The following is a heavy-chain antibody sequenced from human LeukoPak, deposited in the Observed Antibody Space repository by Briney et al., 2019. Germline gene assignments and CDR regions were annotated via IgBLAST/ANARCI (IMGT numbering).Heavy chain of an antibody. J-gene: IGHJ4*02. V-gene: IGHV3-7*01. CDR1: GFTFSTYW. D-gene: IGHD6-13*01. CDR2: IKQDGSEK. CDR3: ARDSAGNDY. Sequence: GGSLRLSCAAAGFTFSTYWMSWVRQAPGKGLEWVANIKQDGSEKYYIDSVKGRFTISRDNAKNSLYLQMNSLRAEDTAMYYCARDSAGNDYWGQGTLVTVSS.